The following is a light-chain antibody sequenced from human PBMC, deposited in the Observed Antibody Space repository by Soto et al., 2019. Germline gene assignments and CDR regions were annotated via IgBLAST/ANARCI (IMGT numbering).Light chain of an antibody. CDR1: QSVRSSN. J-gene: IGKJ1*01. V-gene: IGKV3-20*01. CDR2: GAS. CDR3: QQYGSSPST. Sequence: EIGLTQSPGTLSLSPGERATLSCRASQSVRSSNLAWYQQKPGQAPRLLIYGASSRATGIPDRFSGSGSGTDFTLTISRLEPEDFAVYYCQQYGSSPSTFGQGTKVHIK.